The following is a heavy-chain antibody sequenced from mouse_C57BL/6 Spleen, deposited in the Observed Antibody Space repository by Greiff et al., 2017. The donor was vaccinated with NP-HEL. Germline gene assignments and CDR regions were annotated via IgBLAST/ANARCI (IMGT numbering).Heavy chain of an antibody. D-gene: IGHD1-1*01. CDR1: GYTFTDYE. J-gene: IGHJ3*01. CDR3: TRGTITTVVARDWFAY. CDR2: IDPETGGT. V-gene: IGHV1-15*01. Sequence: VQLQQSGAELVRPGASVTLSCKASGYTFTDYEMHWVKQTPVHGLEWIGAIDPETGGTAYNQKFKGKAILTADKSSSTAYMELRSLTSEDSAVYYCTRGTITTVVARDWFAYWGQVTLVTVSA.